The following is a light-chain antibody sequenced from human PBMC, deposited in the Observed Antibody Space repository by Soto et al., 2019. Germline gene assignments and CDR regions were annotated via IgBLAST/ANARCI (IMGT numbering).Light chain of an antibody. J-gene: IGLJ1*01. CDR1: SSDVGAYNY. Sequence: QSALTQPASVSGSPGQSITISCTGTSSDVGAYNYVSWYQQHPGKAPKLMIYEVNSRPSGVSNRFSGSKSGITASLTISGLQAEDEADYYCSSYPSTCTAVFGTGTKVTVL. V-gene: IGLV2-14*01. CDR3: SSYPSTCTAV. CDR2: EVN.